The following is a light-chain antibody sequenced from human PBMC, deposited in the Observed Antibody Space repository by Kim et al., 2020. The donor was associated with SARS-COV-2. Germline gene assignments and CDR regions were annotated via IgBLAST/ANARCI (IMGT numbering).Light chain of an antibody. Sequence: SYELTQPPSVSVSPGQTASITCPGDKLGDKFACWYQQKPGQSPVLVIYQDNKRPSGIPERFSGSSSGNTATLTISGTQAMDEADDYCQAWDSSTVVFGGGTQLTVL. CDR2: QDN. J-gene: IGLJ2*01. V-gene: IGLV3-1*01. CDR3: QAWDSSTVV. CDR1: KLGDKF.